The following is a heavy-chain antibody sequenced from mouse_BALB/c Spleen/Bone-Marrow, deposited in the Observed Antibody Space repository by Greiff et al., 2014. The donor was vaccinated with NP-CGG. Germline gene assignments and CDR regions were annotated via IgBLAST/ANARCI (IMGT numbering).Heavy chain of an antibody. CDR1: GYSFTGYF. V-gene: IGHV1-37*01. CDR2: INPFNGDT. CDR3: GRWGDGYYYAMDY. D-gene: IGHD2-3*01. Sequence: EVKLQESGPDLVKPGASVKLSCKASGYSFTGYFLNWVRQSHGKSLEWIGRINPFNGDTFYNQKFKGKATLTVDKSSTTAHMELLSLTSEDSAVYYCGRWGDGYYYAMDYWGQGTSVTVPS. J-gene: IGHJ4*01.